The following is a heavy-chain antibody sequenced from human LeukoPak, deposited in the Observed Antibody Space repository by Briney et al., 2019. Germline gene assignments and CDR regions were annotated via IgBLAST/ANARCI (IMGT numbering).Heavy chain of an antibody. Sequence: PGGSLRLSCAASGFTFSSYSMNWVRQAPGKGLEWVSSISSSSSYICYADSVKGRFTISRDNAKNSLYLQMNSLRAEDTAVYYCASGDDLRYWGQGTLVTVSS. CDR3: ASGDDLRY. CDR2: ISSSSSYI. CDR1: GFTFSSYS. V-gene: IGHV3-21*01. D-gene: IGHD5-12*01. J-gene: IGHJ4*02.